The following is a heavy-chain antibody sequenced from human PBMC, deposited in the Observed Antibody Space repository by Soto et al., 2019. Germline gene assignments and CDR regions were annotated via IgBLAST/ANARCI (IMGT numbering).Heavy chain of an antibody. CDR2: INAGNGDT. V-gene: IGHV1-3*01. Sequence: VQLVQSGAEVKKPGASVRISCTASGISYTTYAIHWVRQAPGQGLEWMGWINAGNGDTRYAQRFPGRVTLTRDTSATTTYMDLSSLRSEDTSIYFGARAISGYVTWGQGTLVTVSS. J-gene: IGHJ4*02. CDR3: ARAISGYVT. CDR1: GISYTTYA. D-gene: IGHD5-12*01.